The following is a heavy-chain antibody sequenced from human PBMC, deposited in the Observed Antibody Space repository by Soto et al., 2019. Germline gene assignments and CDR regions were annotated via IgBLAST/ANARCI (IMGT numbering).Heavy chain of an antibody. J-gene: IGHJ3*02. V-gene: IGHV1-69*12. CDR3: AIVPSRAVAGSGIDAFDI. CDR1: GGTFSSYA. CDR2: IIPIFGTA. D-gene: IGHD6-19*01. Sequence: QVQLVQSGAEVKKPGSSVKVSCKASGGTFSSYAISWVRQAPGQGLEWMGGIIPIFGTANYAQKFQGRVTINADESTSTAYMELSSLRSEDTAVYYCAIVPSRAVAGSGIDAFDIWGQGTMVTVSS.